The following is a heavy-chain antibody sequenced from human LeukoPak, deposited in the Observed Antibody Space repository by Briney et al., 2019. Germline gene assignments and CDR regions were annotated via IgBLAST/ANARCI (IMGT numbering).Heavy chain of an antibody. CDR1: GYSISNAYY. D-gene: IGHD6-19*01. V-gene: IGHV4-38-2*02. CDR2: IYYSGCI. CDR3: ARDDTGYSSGWSKDFDY. J-gene: IGHJ4*02. Sequence: TSETLSLTCSVSGYSISNAYYWGWIRQPPGKGLEWIGSIYYSGCIFYNPSLKSRVTISIDTSKNHFSLKLSSVTAADTAVYYCARDDTGYSSGWSKDFDYWGQGTLVTVSS.